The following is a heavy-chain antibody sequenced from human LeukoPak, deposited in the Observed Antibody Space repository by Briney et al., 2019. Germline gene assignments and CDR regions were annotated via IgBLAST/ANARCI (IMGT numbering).Heavy chain of an antibody. J-gene: IGHJ4*02. CDR2: IHRGGTT. CDR1: GYSINSGYW. V-gene: IGHV4-4*02. D-gene: IGHD6-19*01. CDR3: ARENYNSGRRIDH. Sequence: PSETLSLTCAVSGYSINSGYWWSWVRQPPGKGLEWIGEIHRGGTTNYNPSLKSRVTISVDTSKNQFSLKLTSVTAADTAVFYCARENYNSGRRIDHWGQGTLVTVSS.